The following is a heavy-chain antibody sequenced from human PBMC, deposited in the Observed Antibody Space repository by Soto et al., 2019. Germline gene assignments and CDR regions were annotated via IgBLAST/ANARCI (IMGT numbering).Heavy chain of an antibody. CDR1: DYIFTTYG. D-gene: IGHD3-10*01. J-gene: IGHJ6*02. CDR3: ARNGERDLGLNYYFYYGMDV. CDR2: VSPYSNIT. V-gene: IGHV1-18*01. Sequence: ASVKVSCKASDYIFTTYGISWVQQAPGQGLEWMGWVSPYSNITNYAQKFQGRVTMTTETSTSTVYMELRSLRSDDTAMYYCARNGERDLGLNYYFYYGMDVWGQGXSVTVYS.